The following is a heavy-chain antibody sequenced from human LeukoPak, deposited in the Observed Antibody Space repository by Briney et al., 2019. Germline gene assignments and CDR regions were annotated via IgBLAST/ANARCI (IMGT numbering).Heavy chain of an antibody. Sequence: PSETLSLTCTVSGGSISSYYWSWIRQPAGKGLEWIGHIYTSGSTNYNPSLKSRVTISVDTSKNQFSLKLSSVTAADTAVYYCARDGYSGNDGLWGQGSLVTVSS. D-gene: IGHD5-12*01. V-gene: IGHV4-4*07. CDR2: IYTSGST. CDR3: ARDGYSGNDGL. J-gene: IGHJ4*02. CDR1: GGSISSYY.